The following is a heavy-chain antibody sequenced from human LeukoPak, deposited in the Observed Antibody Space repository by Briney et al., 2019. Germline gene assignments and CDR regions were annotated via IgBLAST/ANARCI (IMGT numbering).Heavy chain of an antibody. Sequence: PGGSLRLSCAASGFTFGGYSMNWVRQAPGKGLEWVSYISGSSSSIYYADSVKGQFTISRDNAKNSLYLQMNSLRDEDTAVYYCARGTSRNYDILTGYSYDDFDYWGQGTLVTVSS. J-gene: IGHJ4*02. CDR1: GFTFGGYS. D-gene: IGHD3-9*01. CDR2: ISGSSSSI. V-gene: IGHV3-48*02. CDR3: ARGTSRNYDILTGYSYDDFDY.